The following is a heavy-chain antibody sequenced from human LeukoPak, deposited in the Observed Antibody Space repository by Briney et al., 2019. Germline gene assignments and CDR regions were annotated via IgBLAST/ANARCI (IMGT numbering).Heavy chain of an antibody. Sequence: SETLSLTCAVYGGSFSGYYRSWIRQPPGKGLEWIGEINHSGSTNYNPSLKSRVTISVDTSKNQFSLKLSSVTAADTAVYYCAIHIVVVPAAKKKNWFDPWGQGTLVTVSS. D-gene: IGHD2-2*01. CDR3: AIHIVVVPAAKKKNWFDP. V-gene: IGHV4-34*01. CDR2: INHSGST. J-gene: IGHJ5*02. CDR1: GGSFSGYY.